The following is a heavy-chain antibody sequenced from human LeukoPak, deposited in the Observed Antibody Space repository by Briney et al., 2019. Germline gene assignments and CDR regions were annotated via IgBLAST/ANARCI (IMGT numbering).Heavy chain of an antibody. J-gene: IGHJ6*03. D-gene: IGHD3-3*01. V-gene: IGHV3-7*01. CDR1: GFTFTSYW. Sequence: PGGSLRLSCAASGFTFTSYWMSWLRQTPEKGLEWVSNVNVDGSEKFYADSVTGRFTISRDNANNLLFLQMDTLRDEHTAVYYCARDPIRYLGWDVGSKGTTLTV. CDR2: VNVDGSEK. CDR3: ARDPIRYLGWDV.